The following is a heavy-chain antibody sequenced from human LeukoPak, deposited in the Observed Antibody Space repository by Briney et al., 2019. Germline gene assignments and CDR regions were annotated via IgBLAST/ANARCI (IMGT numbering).Heavy chain of an antibody. CDR3: ATPGYSYGQNYFDY. CDR2: IIPIFGTA. J-gene: IGHJ4*02. CDR1: GGTFSSYA. Sequence: ASVKVSCTASGGTFSSYAISWVRQAPGQGLEWMGGIIPIFGTANYAQKFQGRVTITADESTSTAYMELSSLRSEDTAVYYCATPGYSYGQNYFDYWGQGTLVTVSS. D-gene: IGHD5-18*01. V-gene: IGHV1-69*13.